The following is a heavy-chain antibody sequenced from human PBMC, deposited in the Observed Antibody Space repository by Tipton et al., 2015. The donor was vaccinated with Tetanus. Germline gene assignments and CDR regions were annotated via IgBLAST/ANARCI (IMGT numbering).Heavy chain of an antibody. V-gene: IGHV1-2*02. CDR3: ARDRGDYIYYGMDV. CDR2: IDPNSGGT. J-gene: IGHJ6*02. D-gene: IGHD3-22*01. Sequence: QLVQSGAEVKKPGASVKVSCKASGCTFTGYYMYWVRQAPGQGLEWMGWIDPNSGGTVYAQKLQGRVTMTRDTSIGTAYMELRSLRSDDTAVYYCARDRGDYIYYGMDVWGPGTTVTVS. CDR1: GCTFTGYY.